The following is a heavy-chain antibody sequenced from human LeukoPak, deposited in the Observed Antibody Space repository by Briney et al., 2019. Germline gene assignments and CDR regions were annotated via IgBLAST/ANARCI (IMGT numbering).Heavy chain of an antibody. CDR1: GGSISSSIYY. CDR2: VFYNGAT. J-gene: IGHJ4*02. CDR3: ARDLRFLEWRL. D-gene: IGHD3-3*01. Sequence: KPSETLSLTCIVSGGSISSSIYYWAWVRQPPGKGREWIGTVFYNGATQYSPSRRSRVTISIDTSMNQFSLKLSSVTAADTPVYYCARDLRFLEWRLWGQGPLVTVSS. V-gene: IGHV4-39*01.